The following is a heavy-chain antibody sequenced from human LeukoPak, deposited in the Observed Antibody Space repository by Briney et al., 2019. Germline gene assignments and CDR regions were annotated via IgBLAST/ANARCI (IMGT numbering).Heavy chain of an antibody. J-gene: IGHJ4*02. CDR1: GGSISSYY. D-gene: IGHD6-6*01. Sequence: PSETLSLTCTVSGGSISSYYWSWIRQPAGKGLEWIGRICTSGSTNYNPSLKSRVTMSVDTSKNQFSLKLSSVTAADTAVYYCARDRAIAARPKYFDYWGQGTLVTVSS. CDR2: ICTSGST. V-gene: IGHV4-4*07. CDR3: ARDRAIAARPKYFDY.